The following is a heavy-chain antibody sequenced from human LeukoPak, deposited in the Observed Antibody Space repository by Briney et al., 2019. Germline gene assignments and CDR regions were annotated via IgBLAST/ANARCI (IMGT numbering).Heavy chain of an antibody. D-gene: IGHD2-15*01. V-gene: IGHV4-61*02. CDR3: ASEEGLYCTGGSCWRFDY. Sequence: SETLSLTCTVSGGSISSGSYYWSWIRQPAGKGLEWIGRIYTSGSTNYNPSLKSRVTISVDTSKNQFSLKLRSVTATDTAVYYCASEEGLYCTGGSCWRFDYWGQGTLVTVSS. CDR2: IYTSGST. CDR1: GGSISSGSYY. J-gene: IGHJ4*02.